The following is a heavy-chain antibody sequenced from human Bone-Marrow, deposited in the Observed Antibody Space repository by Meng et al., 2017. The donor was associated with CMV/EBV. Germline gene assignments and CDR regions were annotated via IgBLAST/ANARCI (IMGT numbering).Heavy chain of an antibody. CDR1: GASLSSSDNF. D-gene: IGHD6-19*01. V-gene: IGHV4-39*07. J-gene: IGHJ4*02. CDR3: ARKRLSGPTLDY. Sequence: SETLSLTCTVSGASLSSSDNFWGWIRHPPGKGLEWIGTIYSSGSTYYNPSLKSRVTMSVDTSKNQLSLKLSTVTAADTAVYYCARKRLSGPTLDYWGQGTLVTVSS. CDR2: IYSSGST.